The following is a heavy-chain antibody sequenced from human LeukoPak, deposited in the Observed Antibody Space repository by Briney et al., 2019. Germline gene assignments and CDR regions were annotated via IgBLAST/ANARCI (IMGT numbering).Heavy chain of an antibody. Sequence: SETLSLTCTFSGGSSTSYYWNWIRQPPGKGLEWIGYIHYSGSTNYNPSLKSRATISLDTSKNQVSLKLSPVTAADTAIYYCARRASGSYPDYFDYWGQGILVTVSS. J-gene: IGHJ4*02. CDR3: ARRASGSYPDYFDY. V-gene: IGHV4-59*08. D-gene: IGHD1-26*01. CDR1: GGSSTSYY. CDR2: IHYSGST.